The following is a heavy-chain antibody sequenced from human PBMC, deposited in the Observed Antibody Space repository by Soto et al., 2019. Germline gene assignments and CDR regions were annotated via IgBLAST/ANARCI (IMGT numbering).Heavy chain of an antibody. CDR3: ASTYSSSWYWFDP. D-gene: IGHD6-13*01. CDR1: GFSLSNAGLG. Sequence: QVTVKESGPVLVKPTETLTLTCTVSGFSLSNAGLGVSWIRQPPGQALEWLAHIFSNDENSYSTSLKSRLTSSKDTSKSQVVLTMTNMDPVDTATYYCASTYSSSWYWFDPWGQGTLVTVSS. V-gene: IGHV2-26*04. CDR2: IFSNDEN. J-gene: IGHJ5*02.